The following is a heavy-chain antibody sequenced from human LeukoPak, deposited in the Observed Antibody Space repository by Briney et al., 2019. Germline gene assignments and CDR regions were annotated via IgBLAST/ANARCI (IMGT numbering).Heavy chain of an antibody. CDR3: ARGHWGSAYWYFDL. Sequence: GGSLRLSCAASGFTFSSHSIHWVRQAPGEGLVWVSRISGDGTIRGYADSVRGRFTISRDNAKNTVHLQMNSLRAEDTAVYYCARGHWGSAYWYFDLWGRGTLVTVSS. V-gene: IGHV3-74*01. CDR2: ISGDGTIR. D-gene: IGHD7-27*01. CDR1: GFTFSSHS. J-gene: IGHJ2*01.